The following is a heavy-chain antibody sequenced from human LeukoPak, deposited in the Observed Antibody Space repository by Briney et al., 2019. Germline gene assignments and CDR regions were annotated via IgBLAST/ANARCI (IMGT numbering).Heavy chain of an antibody. Sequence: SETLSLTCTVSGGSISSSSYYWGWIRQPPGKGLEWIGSIYYSGSTYYNPSLKSRVTISVDTSKNQFSLKLSSVTAADTAVYYCARDAGSAARPPYYYYYMDVWGKGTTVTISS. V-gene: IGHV4-39*07. D-gene: IGHD6-25*01. J-gene: IGHJ6*03. CDR2: IYYSGST. CDR3: ARDAGSAARPPYYYYYMDV. CDR1: GGSISSSSYY.